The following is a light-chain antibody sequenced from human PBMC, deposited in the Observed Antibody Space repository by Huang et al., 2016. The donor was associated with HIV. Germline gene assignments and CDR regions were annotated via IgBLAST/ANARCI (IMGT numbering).Light chain of an antibody. CDR3: QQYNNWPPSYT. J-gene: IGKJ2*01. CDR1: QSVTSN. V-gene: IGKV3-15*01. CDR2: GES. Sequence: EIVMTQSPATLSVSPGERVTLSCSASQSVTSNLTWYQQKPGQAPSLLIYGESTRATGIPGRFSGSGSGTDFTLTISSLQSEDFAVYYCQQYNNWPPSYTFGQGTKLEIK.